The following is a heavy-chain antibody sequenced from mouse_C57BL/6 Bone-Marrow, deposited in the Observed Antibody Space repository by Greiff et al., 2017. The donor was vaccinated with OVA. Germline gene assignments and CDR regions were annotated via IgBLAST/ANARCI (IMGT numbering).Heavy chain of an antibody. J-gene: IGHJ3*01. CDR2: ISDGGSYT. V-gene: IGHV5-4*01. CDR1: GFTFSSYA. CDR3: ERESPNWDVAY. D-gene: IGHD4-1*01. Sequence: EVQLVESGGGLVKPGGSLKLSCAASGFTFSSYAMSWVRQTPEKRLEWVATISDGGSYTYYPDNVKGRFTISRENANKTLYLQMSHLKSEDTAMYYCERESPNWDVAYWGQGTLVTVSA.